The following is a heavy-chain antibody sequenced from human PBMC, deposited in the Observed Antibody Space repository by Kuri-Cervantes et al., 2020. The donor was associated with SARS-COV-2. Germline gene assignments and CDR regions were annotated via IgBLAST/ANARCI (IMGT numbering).Heavy chain of an antibody. CDR2: IWYDGSNK. Sequence: GESLKISCAASGFTFSSYGMHWVRQAPGKGLEWVAVIWYDGSNKYYADSVKGRFTISRDNSKNTLYLQMNSLRAEDTAVYYCARGGGILSLGWSNAFDIWGQGTMVTASS. J-gene: IGHJ3*02. CDR1: GFTFSSYG. D-gene: IGHD6-19*01. CDR3: ARGGGILSLGWSNAFDI. V-gene: IGHV3-33*01.